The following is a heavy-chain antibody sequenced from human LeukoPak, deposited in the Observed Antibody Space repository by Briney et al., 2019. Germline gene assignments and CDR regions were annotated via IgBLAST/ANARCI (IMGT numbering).Heavy chain of an antibody. D-gene: IGHD3-22*01. V-gene: IGHV5-51*01. J-gene: IGHJ6*02. CDR1: GYSFTSYW. Sequence: GESLKISCKGSGYSFTSYWIGWVRQMPGKGLEWMGIIYPGDSDTRYSPSFQGQVTISADKSISTAYLQWSSLKASDTAMYYCAREGGYYGKRYYYYGMDVWGQGTTVTVSS. CDR2: IYPGDSDT. CDR3: AREGGYYGKRYYYYGMDV.